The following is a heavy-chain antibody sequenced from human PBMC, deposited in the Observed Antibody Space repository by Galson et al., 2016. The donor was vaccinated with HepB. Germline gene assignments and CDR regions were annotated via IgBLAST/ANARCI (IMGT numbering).Heavy chain of an antibody. Sequence: SVKVSCKASGGTFNSYAISWVRQAPGQGLEWVGGIIPIFGTADYTQNFQGRVTLTADESTSTAYMELSSLRSEDTAVYYCVRDPIVAAGRGHWGQGTLVTVSS. V-gene: IGHV1-69*13. D-gene: IGHD6-13*01. CDR3: VRDPIVAAGRGH. J-gene: IGHJ4*02. CDR2: IIPIFGTA. CDR1: GGTFNSYA.